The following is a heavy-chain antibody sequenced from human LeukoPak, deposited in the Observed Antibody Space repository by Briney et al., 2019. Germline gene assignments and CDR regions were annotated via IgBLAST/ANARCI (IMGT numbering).Heavy chain of an antibody. CDR3: ARSTMVRGIIGSGGAFDI. D-gene: IGHD3-10*01. J-gene: IGHJ3*02. V-gene: IGHV5-51*01. CDR1: GYSFTSYW. Sequence: GESLKISCKGSGYSFTSYWIGWVRQMPGKGLEWMGIIYPGDSNTKYSPSFQGQVTISADESITTAYLQWSSLKASDTAMYYCARSTMVRGIIGSGGAFDIWGQGTMVTVS. CDR2: IYPGDSNT.